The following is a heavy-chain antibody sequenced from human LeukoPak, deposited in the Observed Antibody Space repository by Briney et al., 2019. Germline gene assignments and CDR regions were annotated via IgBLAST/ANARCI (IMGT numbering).Heavy chain of an antibody. Sequence: GGSLRLSCAASGFTFDDYAMHWVRQAPGKGLEWVSSISWNSGTRRYADSVKGRFTIFRDNAKNSLYLQMNGLRAEDTALYYCAKASGGYCSSISCYHFDYWGQGILVTVSS. D-gene: IGHD2-2*01. V-gene: IGHV3-9*01. J-gene: IGHJ4*02. CDR1: GFTFDDYA. CDR2: ISWNSGTR. CDR3: AKASGGYCSSISCYHFDY.